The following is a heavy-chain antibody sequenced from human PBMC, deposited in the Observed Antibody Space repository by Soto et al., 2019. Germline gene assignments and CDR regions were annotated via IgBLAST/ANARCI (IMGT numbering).Heavy chain of an antibody. Sequence: ASVKVSCKASGYTFTSYGISWVRQAPGQGLEWMGWISAYNGNTNYAQKLQGRVTMTTDTSTSTAYMELRSLRSDDTAVYYCATKGYSSSSGGFGAFDIWGQGTMVTVSS. CDR1: GYTFTSYG. CDR3: ATKGYSSSSGGFGAFDI. D-gene: IGHD6-6*01. CDR2: ISAYNGNT. J-gene: IGHJ3*02. V-gene: IGHV1-18*01.